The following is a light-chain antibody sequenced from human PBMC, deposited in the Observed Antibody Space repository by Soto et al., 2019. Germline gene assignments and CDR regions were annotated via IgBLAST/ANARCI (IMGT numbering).Light chain of an antibody. CDR2: DGS. CDR3: CSHAGDHVV. Sequence: QSALTQPASVSGSPGQSITISCTGTSSDIGSDNFVSWYQQHVGKAPKLITYDGSKQPSGVSDRFSASKSGNTASLTISGLQAEDEADYYCCSHAGDHVVFGGGTKLTVL. J-gene: IGLJ2*01. V-gene: IGLV2-23*01. CDR1: SSDIGSDNF.